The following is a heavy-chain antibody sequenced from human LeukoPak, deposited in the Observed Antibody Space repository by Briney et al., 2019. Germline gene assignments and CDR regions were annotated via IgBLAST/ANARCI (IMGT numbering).Heavy chain of an antibody. V-gene: IGHV1-18*01. CDR3: ARGGGATGPFDY. Sequence: ASVKVSCKASGYTFTSYGISWVRQAPGQGLEWMGWISAYNGNTNYAQKFQGWVTMTRDTSISTAYMELSRLRSDDTAVYYCARGGGATGPFDYWGQGTLVTVSS. CDR2: ISAYNGNT. CDR1: GYTFTSYG. D-gene: IGHD2-15*01. J-gene: IGHJ4*02.